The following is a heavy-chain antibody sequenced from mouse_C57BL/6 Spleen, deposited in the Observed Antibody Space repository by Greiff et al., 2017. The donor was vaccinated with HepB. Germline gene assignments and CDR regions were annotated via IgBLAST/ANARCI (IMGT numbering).Heavy chain of an antibody. CDR2: ISSGGSYT. V-gene: IGHV5-6*01. CDR3: ARSGSTLFDY. J-gene: IGHJ2*01. D-gene: IGHD1-1*01. Sequence: EVQLVESGGDLVKPGGSLKLSCAASGFTFSSYGMSWVRQTPDKRLEWVATISSGGSYTYYPDSVKGRFTISRDNAKNTLYLQMSSLKSEDTAMYYCARSGSTLFDYWGQGTTLTVSS. CDR1: GFTFSSYG.